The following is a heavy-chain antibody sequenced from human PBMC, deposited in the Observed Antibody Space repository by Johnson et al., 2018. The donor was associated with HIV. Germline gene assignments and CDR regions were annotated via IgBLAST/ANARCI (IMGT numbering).Heavy chain of an antibody. J-gene: IGHJ3*02. CDR1: GFTFSNYP. CDR2: IHWNGGST. Sequence: EVQLVESGGGVVRPGRSLRLSCVVSGFTFSNYPMHWVRQAPGKGLEWVSGIHWNGGSTGYADSVKGRFTISRDNAKNSLYLQMNSLRAEDTALYYCARDLGSGYNDAFDIWGQGTMVTISS. V-gene: IGHV3-20*04. CDR3: ARDLGSGYNDAFDI. D-gene: IGHD3-22*01.